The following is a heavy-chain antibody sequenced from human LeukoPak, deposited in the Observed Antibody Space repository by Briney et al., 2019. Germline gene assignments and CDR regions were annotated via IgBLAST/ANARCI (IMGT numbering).Heavy chain of an antibody. CDR1: GCTFTSYG. J-gene: IGHJ3*02. CDR2: ISAYNGNT. Sequence: ASVKVSCKASGCTFTSYGISWVRQAPGQGLEWMGWISAYNGNTNYAQKLQGRVTMTTDTSTSTAYMELRSLRSDDTAVYYCARGLWFGEFHDAFDIWGQGTMVTVSS. V-gene: IGHV1-18*01. D-gene: IGHD3-10*01. CDR3: ARGLWFGEFHDAFDI.